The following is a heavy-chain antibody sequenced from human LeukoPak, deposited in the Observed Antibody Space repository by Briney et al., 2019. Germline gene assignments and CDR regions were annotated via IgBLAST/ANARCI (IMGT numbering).Heavy chain of an antibody. J-gene: IGHJ4*02. D-gene: IGHD3-9*01. CDR3: AGSTYYDILTGYSLFDY. V-gene: IGHV4-34*01. CDR1: GGSFSGYY. CDR2: INHSGST. Sequence: SETLSLTCAVYGGSFSGYYWSWICQPPGKGLEWIGEINHSGSTNYNPSLKSRVTISVDTSKNQFSLKLSSVTAADTAVYYCAGSTYYDILTGYSLFDYWGQGTLVTVSS.